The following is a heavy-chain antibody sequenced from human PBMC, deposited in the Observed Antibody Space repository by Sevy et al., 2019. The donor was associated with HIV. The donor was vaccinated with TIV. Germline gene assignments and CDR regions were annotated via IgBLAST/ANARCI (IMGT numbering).Heavy chain of an antibody. Sequence: GGSLRLSCAASGFTFSSYGMHWVRQAPGKGLEWVAVIWYDGSNKYYADSVKGRFTISRDNSKNTLYLQMNSLGAEDTAVYYCARDQIVVVPAASGMDVWGQGTTVTVSS. J-gene: IGHJ6*02. CDR2: IWYDGSNK. D-gene: IGHD2-2*01. V-gene: IGHV3-33*01. CDR1: GFTFSSYG. CDR3: ARDQIVVVPAASGMDV.